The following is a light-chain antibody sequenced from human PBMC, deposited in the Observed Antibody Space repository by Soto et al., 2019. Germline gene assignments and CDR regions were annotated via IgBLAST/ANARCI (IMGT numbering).Light chain of an antibody. CDR2: EGS. V-gene: IGLV2-23*01. J-gene: IGLJ2*01. CDR3: CSYAGGSVV. CDR1: SSDVGSYNL. Sequence: QSALTQPASVSGSPGQSITISCTGTSSDVGSYNLVSWYQQHPGKAPKLMIYEGSKRPSGVSNRFSGSKSGNTASLTISGLQAEDEADYYCCSYAGGSVVFGGGTKVTVL.